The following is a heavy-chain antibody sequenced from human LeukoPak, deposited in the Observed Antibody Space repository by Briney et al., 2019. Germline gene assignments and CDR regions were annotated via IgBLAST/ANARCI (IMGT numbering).Heavy chain of an antibody. CDR1: GGTFSTNA. J-gene: IGHJ4*02. D-gene: IGHD2-15*01. Sequence: EASVTVSCKASGGTFSTNAISWVRQAPGQGLEWMATIIPIFGAPNYAPKFQGRVSITADESTSTAYMVLSSLRAEDTAVYYCAREASSTWYAMFDFWGQGTLVTVSS. V-gene: IGHV1-69*13. CDR2: IIPIFGAP. CDR3: AREASSTWYAMFDF.